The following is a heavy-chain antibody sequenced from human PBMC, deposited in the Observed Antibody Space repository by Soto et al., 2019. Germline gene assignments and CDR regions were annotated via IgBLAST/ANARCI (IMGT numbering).Heavy chain of an antibody. CDR2: ISYDGSNK. D-gene: IGHD5-18*01. Sequence: PGGSLRLSCAASGFTFSSYGMHWVRQAPGKGLEWVAVISYDGSNKYYADSVKGRFTISRDNSKNTLYLQMSSLRAEDTAVYYCAKVVSWIQLWPRDGMDVSGQGTKLTVS. V-gene: IGHV3-30*18. CDR3: AKVVSWIQLWPRDGMDV. CDR1: GFTFSSYG. J-gene: IGHJ6*02.